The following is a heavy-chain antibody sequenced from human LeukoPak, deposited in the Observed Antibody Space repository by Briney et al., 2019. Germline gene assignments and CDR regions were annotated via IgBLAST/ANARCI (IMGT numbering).Heavy chain of an antibody. V-gene: IGHV3-23*01. CDR1: GFTFSSYG. CDR3: ANRAAAGPLRGGNY. D-gene: IGHD6-13*01. CDR2: IDSRGAYT. J-gene: IGHJ4*02. Sequence: GGSLRLSCAASGFTFSSYGMSWVRQAPGKGLEWVSAIDSRGAYTYYADSVQGRFTISRDNSKNTLYLQMSSLRADDTAVYYCANRAAAGPLRGGNYWGQGTLVTVSS.